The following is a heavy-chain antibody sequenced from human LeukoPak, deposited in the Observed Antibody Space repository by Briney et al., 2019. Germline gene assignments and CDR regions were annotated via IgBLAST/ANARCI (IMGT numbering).Heavy chain of an antibody. CDR1: GYTFTGYY. CDR2: INPNSGGT. CDR3: ARVGLSGGRYCEL. Sequence: ASVKVSCKASGYTFTGYYMHWVRQAPGQGLEWMGRINPNSGGTNYAQKFQGRVTMTRDTSISTAYMELSRLRSDDTAVYYCARVGLSGGRYCELWGRDTPVTVSS. D-gene: IGHD3-16*02. J-gene: IGHJ2*01. V-gene: IGHV1-2*06.